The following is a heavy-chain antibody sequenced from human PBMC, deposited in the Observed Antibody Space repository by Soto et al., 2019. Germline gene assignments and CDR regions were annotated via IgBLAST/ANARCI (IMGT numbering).Heavy chain of an antibody. V-gene: IGHV1-3*04. D-gene: IGHD3-3*01. CDR3: ARAGSGYYTYYYYGMDV. CDR2: INTGNGNT. CDR1: GYTFSTYA. Sequence: ASVKVSCKASGYTFSTYAMHWVRQAPGQSLEWMGWINTGNGNTKYSQKFQGRVTMTRDTSVSTAYMELSRLRSEDTAVYYCARAGSGYYTYYYYGMDVWGQGTTVTVSS. J-gene: IGHJ6*02.